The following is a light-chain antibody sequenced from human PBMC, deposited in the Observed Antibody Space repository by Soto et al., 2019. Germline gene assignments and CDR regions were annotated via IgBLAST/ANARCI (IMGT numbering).Light chain of an antibody. Sequence: DIQTTQSPSALTASVGDRVTMTCQASQDISNYLNWYQQKPGKAPKLMIYDASNLGTGVTSRFSGSGSGTDFTLNLSILKTEDMATYYCKKYDNLNLTVGGGTEGEIK. CDR3: KKYDNLNLT. CDR2: DAS. V-gene: IGKV1-33*01. CDR1: QDISNY. J-gene: IGKJ4*01.